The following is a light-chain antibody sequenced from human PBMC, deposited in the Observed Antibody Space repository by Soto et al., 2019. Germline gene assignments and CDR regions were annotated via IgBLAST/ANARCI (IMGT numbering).Light chain of an antibody. J-gene: IGLJ3*02. V-gene: IGLV1-51*01. CDR2: DND. Sequence: QSVLTQPPSVSAAPGQKVTISCSGSSSNIGNNYVSWYQQLPGTAPKLLIYDNDKRPSRIPDRFSGSKSGTSATRGITGLQTGDEADYYCGTWDSSLSAVVFGGGTKLTVL. CDR1: SSNIGNNY. CDR3: GTWDSSLSAVV.